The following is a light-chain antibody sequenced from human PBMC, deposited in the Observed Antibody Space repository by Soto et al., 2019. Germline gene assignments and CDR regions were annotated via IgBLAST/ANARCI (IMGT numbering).Light chain of an antibody. Sequence: ETVLTQSPGSLSLSLGDRATPSCRASQTVSNSYLAWYQQKPGRAPRLLIYGTSSRATGIPDRFSGSGSGTEFTLTISSLQPDDFATYYCQQYNSYSTFGQGTKVDIK. J-gene: IGKJ1*01. CDR3: QQYNSYST. CDR2: GTS. CDR1: QTVSNSY. V-gene: IGKV3-20*01.